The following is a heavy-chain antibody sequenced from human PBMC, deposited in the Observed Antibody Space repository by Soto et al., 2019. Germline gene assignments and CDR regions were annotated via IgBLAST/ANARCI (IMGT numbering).Heavy chain of an antibody. CDR1: GYTFTSYG. CDR3: AKEDRDIVVVPAAIPGASDERDYYYGMDV. Sequence: SVKVSCKASGYTFTSYGISWVRQAPGQGLEWMGWISAYNGNTNYAQKLQGRVTMTTDTSTSTAYMELRSLRSDDTAVYYCAKEDRDIVVVPAAIPGASDERDYYYGMDVWGQGTTVTVSS. V-gene: IGHV1-18*01. CDR2: ISAYNGNT. D-gene: IGHD2-2*01. J-gene: IGHJ6*02.